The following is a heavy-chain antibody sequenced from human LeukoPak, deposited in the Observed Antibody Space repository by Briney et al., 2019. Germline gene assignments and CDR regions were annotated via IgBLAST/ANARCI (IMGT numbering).Heavy chain of an antibody. J-gene: IGHJ4*02. CDR3: ARERGYNALFDY. D-gene: IGHD1-1*01. CDR2: INPNSGGT. V-gene: IGHV1-2*06. CDR1: GYTFTGYY. Sequence: ASVKVSCKASGYTFTGYYMHWVRQAPGQGLEWMGRINPNSGGTNYAQKFQGRVTMTRDTSISTAYMELSRLRSDDAAVYYCARERGYNALFDYWGQGTLVTVSS.